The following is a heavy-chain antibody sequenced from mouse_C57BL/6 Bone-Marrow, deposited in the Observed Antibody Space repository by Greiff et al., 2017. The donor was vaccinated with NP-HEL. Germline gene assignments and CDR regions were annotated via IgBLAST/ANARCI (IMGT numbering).Heavy chain of an antibody. V-gene: IGHV1-69*01. Sequence: QVQLKQSGAELVMPGASVKLSCKASGYTFTSYWMHWVKQRPGQGLEWIGEIDPSDSYTNYNQKFKGKSTLTVDKSSSTAYMQLSSLTSEDSAVYYCARSYYGSSEQNYYAMDYWGQGTSVTVSS. CDR1: GYTFTSYW. CDR2: IDPSDSYT. J-gene: IGHJ4*01. CDR3: ARSYYGSSEQNYYAMDY. D-gene: IGHD1-1*01.